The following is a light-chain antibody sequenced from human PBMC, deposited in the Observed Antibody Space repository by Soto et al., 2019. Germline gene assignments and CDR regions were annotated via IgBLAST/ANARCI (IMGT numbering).Light chain of an antibody. V-gene: IGLV2-18*02. Sequence: QSALTQPPSVSGSPGQSVTISCTGTSSDIGSYNRVSWYQQPPGTAPKLMMYEVSNRPSGVPDRFSGSKSGNTASLTISGLQAEDEADYYCSSYASNKTLLFGPGTKVTV. J-gene: IGLJ1*01. CDR1: SSDIGSYNR. CDR3: SSYASNKTLL. CDR2: EVS.